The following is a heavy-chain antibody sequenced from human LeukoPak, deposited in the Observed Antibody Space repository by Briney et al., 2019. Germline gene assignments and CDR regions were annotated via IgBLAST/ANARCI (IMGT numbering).Heavy chain of an antibody. V-gene: IGHV3-30-3*01. J-gene: IGHJ6*02. CDR3: AGLSGGSSSHYYYYHMDV. Sequence: PGRSLRLSCAASGFTFSSYAMHWVRQAPGKGLEWVAVISYDGNNKYYADFVKGRFTISRDNFKNTLYLQMNSLRVEDTAVYYCAGLSGGSSSHYYYYHMDVWGQGTTVTVSS. CDR2: ISYDGNNK. CDR1: GFTFSSYA. D-gene: IGHD6-13*01.